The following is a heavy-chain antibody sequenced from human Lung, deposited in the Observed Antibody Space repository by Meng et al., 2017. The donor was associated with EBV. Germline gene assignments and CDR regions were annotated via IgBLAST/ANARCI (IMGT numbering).Heavy chain of an antibody. D-gene: IGHD2-2*01. V-gene: IGHV4-34*01. CDR1: GGSFSGYH. Sequence: QGRLQQWGAGLLKPSETLSLTCAVYGGSFSGYHWSWIRQPPGKGLEWIGEINYSGITNYNPSLKSRVTISVDTSKNQFSLSLNSVTAADTAVYYCARGGTSSAPFDYWGQETLVTVSS. CDR3: ARGGTSSAPFDY. CDR2: INYSGIT. J-gene: IGHJ4*02.